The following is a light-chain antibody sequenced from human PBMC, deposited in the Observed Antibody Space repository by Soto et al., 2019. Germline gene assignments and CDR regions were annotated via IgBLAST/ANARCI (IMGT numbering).Light chain of an antibody. J-gene: IGKJ3*01. Sequence: EIVMTQSPATLSVSPGERATLSCRASQSVSSNLAWYQQKPGQAPRLLIYGASTRATGIPARFSGSGSGTEFTLTISSLQSEDFAVYYCQQYAYSPPTFGPGTKVDFK. CDR2: GAS. CDR3: QQYAYSPPT. CDR1: QSVSSN. V-gene: IGKV3-15*01.